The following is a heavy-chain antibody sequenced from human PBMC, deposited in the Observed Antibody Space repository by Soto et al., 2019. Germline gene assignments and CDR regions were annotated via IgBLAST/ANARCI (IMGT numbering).Heavy chain of an antibody. CDR3: ATTGHNYDPLDY. CDR2: ISASGNYI. V-gene: IGHV3-21*06. D-gene: IGHD3-16*01. Sequence: EVQLVESGGGLVKPGGSLRLSCEVSGFIFSRYGMNWVRQTPGKGLEWVSSISASGNYIHYVDSVKGRFTISRDDAKNSPYLQMNSLRAGDTAVYFCATTGHNYDPLDYWGQGTLVSVSS. CDR1: GFIFSRYG. J-gene: IGHJ4*02.